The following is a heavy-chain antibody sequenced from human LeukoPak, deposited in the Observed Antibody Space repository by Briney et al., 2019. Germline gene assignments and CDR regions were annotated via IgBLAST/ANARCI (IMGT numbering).Heavy chain of an antibody. D-gene: IGHD3-3*01. V-gene: IGHV1-18*01. CDR1: GYIFMTYG. CDR2: VHSYTGDT. CDR3: AKARRISISGEVCPHWFET. J-gene: IGHJ5*02. Sequence: ASVKVSCKTSGYIFMTYGISWVRQAPGQGLEWVGWVHSYTGDTKYAQKFRGRVTITADTATSTGYMELRSLTSDDTAIYYCAKARRISISGEVCPHWFETWGQGTPVTVSS.